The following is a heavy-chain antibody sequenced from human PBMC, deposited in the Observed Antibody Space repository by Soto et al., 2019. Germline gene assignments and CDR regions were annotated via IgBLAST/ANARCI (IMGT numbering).Heavy chain of an antibody. CDR2: ISTWSGDT. CDR3: ARDYTITREDCFDP. D-gene: IGHD3-10*01. CDR1: GYTFSSHG. V-gene: IGHV1-18*01. Sequence: QVQLVQSGAEVKKPGASVKVSCKPSGYTFSSHGLSWVRQAPGQGLEWLGWISTWSGDTNYAQKFQSRVTMTIDRGTSTAYMEVKSLRSDDTAVYYCARDYTITREDCFDPWGQGTLVTVSS. J-gene: IGHJ5*02.